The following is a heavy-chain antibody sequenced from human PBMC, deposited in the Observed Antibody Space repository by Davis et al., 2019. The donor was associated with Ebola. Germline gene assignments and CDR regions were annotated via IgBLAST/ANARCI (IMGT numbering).Heavy chain of an antibody. V-gene: IGHV4-39*01. CDR1: GGSISSSIYY. D-gene: IGHD2-2*01. J-gene: IGHJ6*04. Sequence: MPSETLSLTCTVSGGSISSSIYYWAWIRQPPGKGLEWIGSIFYSGGSYYNPSLKSLVTISMDTSKNQFSLKLSSVTAADTAVYFCARPGIVVVPAAMPGFLGDGMDVWGKGTTVTVSS. CDR2: IFYSGGS. CDR3: ARPGIVVVPAAMPGFLGDGMDV.